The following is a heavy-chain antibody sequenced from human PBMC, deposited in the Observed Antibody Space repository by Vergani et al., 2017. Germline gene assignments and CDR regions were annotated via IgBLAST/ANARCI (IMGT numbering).Heavy chain of an antibody. Sequence: QLVQSGADVKKPGTSVKVSCKASGFTFTSSAVQWVRQARGQRLEWIGWIVVGSGNTNYAQKFQERVTITRDMSTSTAYMELSSLRSEDTAVYYCARAPSSSSWPYYFDYWGQGTLVTVSS. CDR1: GFTFTSSA. D-gene: IGHD6-13*01. CDR3: ARAPSSSSWPYYFDY. V-gene: IGHV1-58*01. J-gene: IGHJ4*02. CDR2: IVVGSGNT.